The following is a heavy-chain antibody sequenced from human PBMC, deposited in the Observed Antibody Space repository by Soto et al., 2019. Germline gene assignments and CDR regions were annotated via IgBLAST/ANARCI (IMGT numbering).Heavy chain of an antibody. CDR2: ISGRGDTT. CDR3: AKAPPAFFSGWPLES. J-gene: IGHJ4*02. D-gene: IGHD6-25*01. Sequence: EVQLLESGGGLLQPGGSLRLTCAASGFTFSDCAMGWVRQAPGKGLEWVSLISGRGDTTYYAGSVRGRFTISRDTSKNTLYLQMNSLRAEDTALYFCAKAPPAFFSGWPLESWGQGALVTVSS. V-gene: IGHV3-23*01. CDR1: GFTFSDCA.